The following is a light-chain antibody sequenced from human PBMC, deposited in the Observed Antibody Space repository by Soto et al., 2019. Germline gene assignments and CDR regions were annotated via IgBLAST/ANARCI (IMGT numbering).Light chain of an antibody. CDR3: QQYNNWPPLT. J-gene: IGKJ4*01. CDR2: GAS. V-gene: IGKV3-15*01. Sequence: EIVLTQSPATLSVSPGERATLSCRASQSVSDNLAWYQQRPGQAPKLLIYGASTRATGVPVRFSGSGSGTDFTLTISSLQSEDFAVYYCQQYNNWPPLTFGGGTKVEIK. CDR1: QSVSDN.